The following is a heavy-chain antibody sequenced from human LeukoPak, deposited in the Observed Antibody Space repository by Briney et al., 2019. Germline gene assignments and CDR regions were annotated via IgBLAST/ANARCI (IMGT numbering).Heavy chain of an antibody. V-gene: IGHV1-46*01. CDR1: GYTFTGPY. J-gene: IGHJ4*02. Sequence: ASVKVSCKASGYTFTGPYLHWVRQAPGQGLEWMGIINPNGGSTNCAQKFQGRVTMTRDTSTSTVYMELRSLRSEDTAVYYCARLPWETSRPPEPDYWGQGTLVTVSS. CDR2: INPNGGST. D-gene: IGHD1-14*01. CDR3: ARLPWETSRPPEPDY.